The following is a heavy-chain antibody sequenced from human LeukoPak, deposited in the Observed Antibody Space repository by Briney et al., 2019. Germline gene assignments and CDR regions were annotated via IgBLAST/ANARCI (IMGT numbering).Heavy chain of an antibody. J-gene: IGHJ4*02. Sequence: GGSLRLSCAACAFSDAWMSWVRQAPGQGLEWVGRSKSKNDGGTTYYAAPVKGRFTISREDSKNTLFLQMNSLKAEDTAVYYCTTELYGGPNYWGQGTLVNVSS. CDR1: AFSDAW. D-gene: IGHD4-23*01. CDR3: TTELYGGPNY. CDR2: SKSKNDGGTT. V-gene: IGHV3-15*01.